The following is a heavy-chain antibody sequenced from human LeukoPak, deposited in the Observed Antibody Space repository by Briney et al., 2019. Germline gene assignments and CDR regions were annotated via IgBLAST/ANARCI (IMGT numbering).Heavy chain of an antibody. CDR3: ARADSSGYYDY. V-gene: IGHV3-33*01. J-gene: IGHJ4*02. CDR2: IWYDGSNK. D-gene: IGHD6-19*01. Sequence: PGGSLRLSCAASGFTFNNYGIHWVRQAPGKGLEWVAVIWYDGSNKYYADSVKGRFTLSRDNSKNTLSLQMNSLRVEDTAVYYCARADSSGYYDYWGQGTLVTVSS. CDR1: GFTFNNYG.